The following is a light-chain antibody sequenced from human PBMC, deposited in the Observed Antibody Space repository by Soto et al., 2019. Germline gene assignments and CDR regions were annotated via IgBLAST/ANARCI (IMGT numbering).Light chain of an antibody. CDR3: SSYTTISTYV. V-gene: IGLV2-14*01. Sequence: QSVLTQPASVSGSPGQSITISCTGTSRDVGGYNYVSWYQQHPGKAPKLMTYDVRNRPSGVSNRFSGSKSVNTASLTISGLQAEDEADYCCSSYTTISTYVFGTGTKVTVL. CDR1: SRDVGGYNY. J-gene: IGLJ1*01. CDR2: DVR.